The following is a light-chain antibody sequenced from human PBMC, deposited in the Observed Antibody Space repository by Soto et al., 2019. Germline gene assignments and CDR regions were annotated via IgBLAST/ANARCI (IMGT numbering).Light chain of an antibody. CDR3: QQYDSSPRT. V-gene: IGKV3-20*01. Sequence: EVVLTQSPGTLSLSPGERATLSCRASQSVSSYSLAWYQQKPGHPPRVFIYGASTRATGIPDRFSGSGSGTDFTLTVSRLEPEDFAVYYCQQYDSSPRTFGQGTKVDIK. J-gene: IGKJ1*01. CDR1: QSVSSYS. CDR2: GAS.